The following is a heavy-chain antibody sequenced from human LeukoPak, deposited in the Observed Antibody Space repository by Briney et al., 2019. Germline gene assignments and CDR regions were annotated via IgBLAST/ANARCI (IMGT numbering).Heavy chain of an antibody. V-gene: IGHV3-30*03. D-gene: IGHD2-15*01. Sequence: PGGSLRLSCAASGFTFPTYVIHWVRQAPGKGLEWVAVISQTGSIETYADSVRGRFSIPRDNSDSTVYLQMNSLKTEDTAVYYCARDRAVALPTYFYYMDVWGKGTTVIVSS. CDR2: ISQTGSIE. J-gene: IGHJ6*03. CDR3: ARDRAVALPTYFYYMDV. CDR1: GFTFPTYV.